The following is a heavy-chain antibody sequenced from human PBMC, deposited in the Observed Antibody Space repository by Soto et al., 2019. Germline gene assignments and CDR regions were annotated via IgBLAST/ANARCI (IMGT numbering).Heavy chain of an antibody. D-gene: IGHD3-22*01. CDR3: AHSGLIYYDFSAYNF. Sequence: SGPTLVNPTQTLTLTCTFSGFSLSTSGVGVGWIRQPPGKALEWLAVIYWNDDKRYSPSLKSRLTITRDTSKSQVVLTMTNMDPVDTATYYCAHSGLIYYDFSAYNFWGQGTLVTVSS. V-gene: IGHV2-5*01. CDR1: GFSLSTSGVG. J-gene: IGHJ4*02. CDR2: IYWNDDK.